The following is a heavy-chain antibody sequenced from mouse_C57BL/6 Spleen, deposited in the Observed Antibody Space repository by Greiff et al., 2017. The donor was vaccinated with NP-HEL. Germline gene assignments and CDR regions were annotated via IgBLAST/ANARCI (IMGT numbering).Heavy chain of an antibody. CDR2: INPNNGGT. CDR1: GYTFTDYY. J-gene: IGHJ3*01. CDR3: ARWYSSGYDAWFAY. D-gene: IGHD3-2*02. V-gene: IGHV1-26*01. Sequence: VQLQQSGPELVKPGASVKISCKASGYTFTDYYMNWVKQSHGKSLEWIGDINPNNGGTSYNQKFKGKATLTVDKSSSTAYMELRSLTSEDSAVYYCARWYSSGYDAWFAYWGQGTLVTVSA.